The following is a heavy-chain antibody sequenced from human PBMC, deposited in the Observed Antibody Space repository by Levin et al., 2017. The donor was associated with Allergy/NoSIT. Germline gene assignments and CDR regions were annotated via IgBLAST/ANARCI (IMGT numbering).Heavy chain of an antibody. V-gene: IGHV3-53*01. CDR1: GFSVTNNY. Sequence: QSGGSLRLSCAASGFSVTNNYMSWVRQAPGKGLEWVSVIYSGGGTYYADSVKGRFTITRDSSKNTLYLQMNSLRAEDTAIYYCARAPPSGDYADAVDHWGQGTLVTVSS. D-gene: IGHD4-17*01. J-gene: IGHJ4*02. CDR3: ARAPPSGDYADAVDH. CDR2: IYSGGGT.